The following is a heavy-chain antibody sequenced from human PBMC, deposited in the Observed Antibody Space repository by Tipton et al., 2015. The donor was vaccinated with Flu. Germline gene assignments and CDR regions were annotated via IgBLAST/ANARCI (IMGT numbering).Heavy chain of an antibody. J-gene: IGHJ6*02. V-gene: IGHV4-39*07. Sequence: TLSLTCTVSGGSISSSSYYWGWIRQPPGKGLEWIGSIYYSGSTYYNPSLKSRVTISVDTSKNQFSLKLSSVTAADTAVYYCAGDAITIFGVAQVYYYGMDVWGQGTTVTVS. D-gene: IGHD3-3*01. CDR1: GGSISSSSYY. CDR2: IYYSGST. CDR3: AGDAITIFGVAQVYYYGMDV.